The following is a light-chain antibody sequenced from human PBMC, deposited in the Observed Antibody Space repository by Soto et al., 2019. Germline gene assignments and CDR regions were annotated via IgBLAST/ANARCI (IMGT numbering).Light chain of an antibody. CDR1: QSVSSTY. J-gene: IGKJ1*01. CDR3: QHYDSLRWT. Sequence: EIVLTQSPGTMSLSPGERSTPSGLASQSVSSTYLTWYQQKPGQAPRLLIYEAYRRATGITDRFSGSGSGTDFSLTISRLEPEDFAVYYCQHYDSLRWTFGQGTKVDIK. V-gene: IGKV3-20*01. CDR2: EAY.